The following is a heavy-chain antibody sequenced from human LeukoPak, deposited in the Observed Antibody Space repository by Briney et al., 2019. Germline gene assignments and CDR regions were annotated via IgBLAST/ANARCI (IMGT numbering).Heavy chain of an antibody. J-gene: IGHJ4*02. D-gene: IGHD3-10*01. Sequence: SETLSLTCTASGGSISSYDWSWIRQPPGKGLEWIAYLFYSGSTNYNPSLESLVTISVDTSKNQFSLKLRSVTAADTAVYYWATVAVIRGVKYFDYWGQGTLVTVSS. CDR2: LFYSGST. CDR1: GGSISSYD. CDR3: ATVAVIRGVKYFDY. V-gene: IGHV4-59*01.